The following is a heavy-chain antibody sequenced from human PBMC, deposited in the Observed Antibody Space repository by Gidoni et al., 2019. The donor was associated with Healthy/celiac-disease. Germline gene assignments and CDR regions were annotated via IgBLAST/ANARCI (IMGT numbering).Heavy chain of an antibody. J-gene: IGHJ4*02. CDR1: GFTFSTYS. Sequence: EVQLVESGGGLVKPGGSLRLSCAASGFTFSTYSMNWVRQAPGKGLEGVSSISSSRSYIYYADSVKGRFTISRDNAKNSLYLQMNSLRAEDTAVYYCARSRDIMITFGGVIAPYYFDYWGQGTLVTVSS. CDR3: ARSRDIMITFGGVIAPYYFDY. CDR2: ISSSRSYI. V-gene: IGHV3-21*01. D-gene: IGHD3-16*02.